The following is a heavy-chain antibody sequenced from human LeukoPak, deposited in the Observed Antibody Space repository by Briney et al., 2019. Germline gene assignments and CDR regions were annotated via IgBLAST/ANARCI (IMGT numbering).Heavy chain of an antibody. CDR2: IKQDGSQK. CDR3: ARDVSGTGGKDY. Sequence: GRSLRLSCAASGFTLSSYDMHWVRQAPGKGLEWVANIKQDGSQKYYVDSVKGRFTISRDNAKNSLYLQMNSLRAEDTAVYYCARDVSGTGGKDYWGQGTLVTVSS. D-gene: IGHD1-1*01. CDR1: GFTLSSYD. V-gene: IGHV3-7*01. J-gene: IGHJ4*02.